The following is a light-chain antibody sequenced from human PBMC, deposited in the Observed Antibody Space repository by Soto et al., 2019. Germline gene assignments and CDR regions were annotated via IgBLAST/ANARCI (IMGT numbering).Light chain of an antibody. CDR3: QQSNTTPRT. CDR1: QSISIY. V-gene: IGKV1-39*01. CDR2: ATS. Sequence: DIQMTQSPSSLSASVGDRVTIACRASQSISIYLNWYQQRPGKAPKLLIYATSSLQSGVPSRFSGSGSETDFTLTISSLQPEDFASYYCQQSNTTPRTFGQGTKVDI. J-gene: IGKJ1*01.